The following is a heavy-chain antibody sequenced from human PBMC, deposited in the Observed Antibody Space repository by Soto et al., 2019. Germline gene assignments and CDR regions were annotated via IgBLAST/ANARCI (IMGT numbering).Heavy chain of an antibody. V-gene: IGHV1-2*04. Sequence: AAVVVPSVAAGCTASGYYVLWRGQAAGRGAEWMVWFNPIGGGTNYAQKFKGWVTITRDTSISTAYMELSRLRSDDTAVYYCARDRPDYHDRSTHRYSDYFGLGGWGHG. CDR1: GCTASGYY. CDR2: FNPIGGGT. D-gene: IGHD3-16*01. J-gene: IGHJ6*02. CDR3: ARDRPDYHDRSTHRYSDYFGLGG.